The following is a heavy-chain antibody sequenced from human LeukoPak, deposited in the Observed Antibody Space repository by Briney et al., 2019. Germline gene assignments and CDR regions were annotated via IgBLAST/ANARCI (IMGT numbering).Heavy chain of an antibody. CDR1: GYTFTNYG. CDR3: VRGRHDSGDT. J-gene: IGHJ5*02. Sequence: ASVKVSCKGSGYTFTNYGISWVRQAPGQGLDWLGWFSAYNGDTNYAQKFQGRVTMTTDTSRSTVYMELRSLRSDDTAVYYCVRGRHDSGDTWGQGTLVTVSS. D-gene: IGHD4-17*01. V-gene: IGHV1-18*01. CDR2: FSAYNGDT.